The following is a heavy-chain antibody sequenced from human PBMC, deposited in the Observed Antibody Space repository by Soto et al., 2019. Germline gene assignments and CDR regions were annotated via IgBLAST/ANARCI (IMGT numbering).Heavy chain of an antibody. D-gene: IGHD3-3*01. CDR1: GFTFQQYT. V-gene: IGHV3-23*01. Sequence: EVQLLESGGDLVRPGTSLRLSCAGSGFTFQQYTMSWVRQAPGEGLEWVSSIYGSAARTFYADSVKGRFTISRDNSRNTVYLQMNNLRVEDTAVYYCAKDRHPDDRWDFGWWGRGPRVTVSS. CDR3: AKDRHPDDRWDFGW. J-gene: IGHJ4*02. CDR2: IYGSAART.